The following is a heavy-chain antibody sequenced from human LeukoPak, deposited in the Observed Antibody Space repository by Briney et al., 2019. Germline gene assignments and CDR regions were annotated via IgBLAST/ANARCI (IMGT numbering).Heavy chain of an antibody. CDR2: INPHSGGT. J-gene: IGHJ4*02. Sequence: ASVRVSCKASGYTFTTYHIQWVRQAPGQGLEWMGWINPHSGGTNYEQNFQGRVTITWDTSITTAYKELSSLRSDDTAIYYCARGDVFYDYWGQGTLVSVSA. D-gene: IGHD2/OR15-2a*01. V-gene: IGHV1-2*02. CDR3: ARGDVFYDY. CDR1: GYTFTTYH.